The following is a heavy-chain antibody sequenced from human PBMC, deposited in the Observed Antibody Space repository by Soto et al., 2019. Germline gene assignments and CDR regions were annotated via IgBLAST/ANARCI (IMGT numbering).Heavy chain of an antibody. CDR3: ARARRDYDILTGYYIAPYYFDY. CDR1: GYTFTSYG. CDR2: ISAYNGNT. Sequence: ASVKVSCKASGYTFTSYGISWVRQAPGQGLEWMGRISAYNGNTNYAQKLQGRVTMTTDTSTSTAYMELRSLRSDDTAVYYCARARRDYDILTGYYIAPYYFDYWGQGTLVTVSS. D-gene: IGHD3-9*01. J-gene: IGHJ4*02. V-gene: IGHV1-18*01.